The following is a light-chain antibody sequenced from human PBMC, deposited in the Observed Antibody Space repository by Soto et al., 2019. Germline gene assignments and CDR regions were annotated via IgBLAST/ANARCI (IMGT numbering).Light chain of an antibody. CDR2: SAS. CDR1: QSVSGY. CDR3: QQRSSWPYT. J-gene: IGKJ2*01. Sequence: EVVLTQSPVTLSLSPGERATLTCSASQSVSGYLAWYQHKPGQTPRPLVYSASKRAPGTPARFSGSGSGTDFILTISSLEPEDFTVYYCQQRSSWPYTVGPGNKLEI. V-gene: IGKV3-11*01.